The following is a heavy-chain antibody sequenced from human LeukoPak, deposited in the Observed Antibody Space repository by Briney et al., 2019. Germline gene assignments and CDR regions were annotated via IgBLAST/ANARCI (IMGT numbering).Heavy chain of an antibody. CDR3: ARGIAAQVYYYYGMDV. CDR2: INHSGST. CDR1: GGSISSYY. D-gene: IGHD6-6*01. J-gene: IGHJ6*02. V-gene: IGHV4-34*01. Sequence: PSETLSLTCTVSGGSISSYYWSWIRQPPGKGLEWIGEINHSGSTNYTPSLKSRVTISVDTSKNQFSLKLSSVTAADTAVYYCARGIAAQVYYYYGMDVWGQGTTVTVSS.